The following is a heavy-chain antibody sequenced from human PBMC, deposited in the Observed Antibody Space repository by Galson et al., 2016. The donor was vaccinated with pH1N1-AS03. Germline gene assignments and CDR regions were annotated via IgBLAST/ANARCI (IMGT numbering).Heavy chain of an antibody. CDR2: IQYSATT. CDR1: GASIKSHY. CDR3: AKDAVRGGGFDP. D-gene: IGHD2-15*01. V-gene: IGHV4-59*11. Sequence: SETLSLTCTVSGASIKSHYWSWIRQPPGKRLEWIGYIQYSATTSYNPSLQSRVTISQDTAKNQFSLKVHSVTAADTAVYYCAKDAVRGGGFDPWGQGTLVTVSS. J-gene: IGHJ5*02.